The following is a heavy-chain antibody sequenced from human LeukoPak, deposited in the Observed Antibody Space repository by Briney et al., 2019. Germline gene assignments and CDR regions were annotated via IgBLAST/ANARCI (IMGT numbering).Heavy chain of an antibody. Sequence: SQTLSLTCTVSGGSISSGSYYWSWIRQPAGKGLEWIGRIYTSGSTNYNPSLKSRVTISVDTSKNQFSLKLSSATAADTAVYYCARERRFLEWFRDRAPPVRYDWFDPWGQGTLVTVSS. CDR3: ARERRFLEWFRDRAPPVRYDWFDP. J-gene: IGHJ5*02. V-gene: IGHV4-61*02. CDR2: IYTSGST. D-gene: IGHD3-3*01. CDR1: GGSISSGSYY.